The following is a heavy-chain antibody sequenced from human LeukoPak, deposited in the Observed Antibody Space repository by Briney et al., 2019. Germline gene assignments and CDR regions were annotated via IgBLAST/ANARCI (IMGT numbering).Heavy chain of an antibody. CDR2: IYYSGST. V-gene: IGHV4-61*03. Sequence: SETLSLTCTVSGASVRSGSYYWSWIRQPPGKGLEWIGNIYYSGSTNYNPSLKSRVTISLDTSKNNLSLKVSSVTAADTAVYYCARVMVRRCSDTRCYSGWFDPWGQGTLVTVSS. CDR3: ARVMVRRCSDTRCYSGWFDP. D-gene: IGHD2-2*01. J-gene: IGHJ5*02. CDR1: GASVRSGSYY.